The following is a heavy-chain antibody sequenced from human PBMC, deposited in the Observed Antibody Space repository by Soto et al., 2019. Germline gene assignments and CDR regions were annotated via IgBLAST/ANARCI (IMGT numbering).Heavy chain of an antibody. CDR2: IWHYGSNK. D-gene: IGHD3-10*01. J-gene: IGHJ6*03. V-gene: IGHV3-33*01. Sequence: QVQLVESGGGVVQPGRSLRLSCAASGFTFSSYGMHWVRQAPGKGLEWVGVIWHYGSNKYYADSVTGRFTISRDKSENTLNLQMSSLRAEDTAVYYCARDQVGFLDYYDYLDVWGKGTTVTVSS. CDR3: ARDQVGFLDYYDYLDV. CDR1: GFTFSSYG.